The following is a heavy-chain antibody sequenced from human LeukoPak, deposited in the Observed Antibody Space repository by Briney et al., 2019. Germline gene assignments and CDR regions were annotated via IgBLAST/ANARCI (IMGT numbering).Heavy chain of an antibody. J-gene: IGHJ4*02. Sequence: GGSLRLSCAASVFTFSGSAMQWVRQASGKGLEWVGRIRSKANSYATAYAASVKGRFTISRDDSKNTAYLQMNSLKTGDTAVYYCANRDYWGQGTLVTVSS. V-gene: IGHV3-73*01. CDR3: ANRDY. CDR1: VFTFSGSA. D-gene: IGHD1-14*01. CDR2: IRSKANSYAT.